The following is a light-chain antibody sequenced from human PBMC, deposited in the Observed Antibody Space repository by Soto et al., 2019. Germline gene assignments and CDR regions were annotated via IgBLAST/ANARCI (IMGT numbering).Light chain of an antibody. J-gene: IGKJ4*01. CDR2: AAS. CDR1: QSISSY. V-gene: IGKV1-39*01. CDR3: QQSYSTPPT. Sequence: DIPMTQSPSSLSASVGDRVTITCRASQSISSYLNWYQQKPGKAPKLLIYAASSLQSGVPSRFSGSGSGPDFTLTISSLQPEDFATYYCQQSYSTPPTFGGGTQVEIK.